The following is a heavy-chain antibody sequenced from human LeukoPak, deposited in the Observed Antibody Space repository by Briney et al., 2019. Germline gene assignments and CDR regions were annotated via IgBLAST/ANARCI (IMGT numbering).Heavy chain of an antibody. J-gene: IGHJ5*02. D-gene: IGHD6-19*01. CDR3: AWAGSGWYAYWFDP. V-gene: IGHV1-69*02. CDR1: GYTFTSYY. Sequence: ASVKVSCKASGYTFTSYYMHWVRQAPGQGLEWMGRIIPILGIANYAQKFQGRVTITADKSTSTAYMELSSLRSEDTAVYYCAWAGSGWYAYWFDPWGQGTLVTVSS. CDR2: IIPILGIA.